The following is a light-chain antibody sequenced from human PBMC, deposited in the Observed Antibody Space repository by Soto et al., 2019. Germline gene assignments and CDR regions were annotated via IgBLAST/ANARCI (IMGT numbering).Light chain of an antibody. Sequence: EVVMTQSPATVSVSPGEGVTLSCRASQTISNDLAWYQQKPGQAPRLLIYGASTRATGVPARFSRGGSGTEFTLTISSLQSDDFAIYYCQQNNKWPPVTFGGRTKVEIK. V-gene: IGKV3-15*01. J-gene: IGKJ4*01. CDR3: QQNNKWPPVT. CDR1: QTISND. CDR2: GAS.